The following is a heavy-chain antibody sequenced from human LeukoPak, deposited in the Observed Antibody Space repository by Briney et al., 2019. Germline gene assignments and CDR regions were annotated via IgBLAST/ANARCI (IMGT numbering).Heavy chain of an antibody. Sequence: GGSLRLSCAASGFTFSSYSMNWVRQAPGKGLEWVSSISSSSSYIYYADSVKGRFTISRDNAKNSLYLQMNSLRAEDTAVYYCARERRWELLSPFDYWGQGTLVTVSS. CDR1: GFTFSSYS. CDR3: ARERRWELLSPFDY. V-gene: IGHV3-21*01. J-gene: IGHJ4*02. D-gene: IGHD1-26*01. CDR2: ISSSSSYI.